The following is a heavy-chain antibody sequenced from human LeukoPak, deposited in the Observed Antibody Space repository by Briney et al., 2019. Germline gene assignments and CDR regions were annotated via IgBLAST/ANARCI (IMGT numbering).Heavy chain of an antibody. D-gene: IGHD6-13*01. Sequence: PGGSLRLSCAASGFTFDDYAMHWVRQAPGKGLEWVSGISWNSGSIGYADSVKGRFTISRDNAKNSLYLQMNSLRAEDTALYYCAKDKEWGIAAAGTGAFDIWGQGTMVTVSS. J-gene: IGHJ3*02. CDR1: GFTFDDYA. CDR2: ISWNSGSI. CDR3: AKDKEWGIAAAGTGAFDI. V-gene: IGHV3-9*01.